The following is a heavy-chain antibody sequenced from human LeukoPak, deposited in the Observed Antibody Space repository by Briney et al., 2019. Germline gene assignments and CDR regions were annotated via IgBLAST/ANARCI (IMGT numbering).Heavy chain of an antibody. CDR2: IYSGGST. CDR3: ARTVTRVARAVAGRVLYYFDY. Sequence: GGSLRLSCAASGFTVSSNYMSWVRQAPGKGLEWVSVIYSGGSTYYADSVKGRFTISRDNSKNTLYLQMNSLRAEDTAVYYCARTVTRVARAVAGRVLYYFDYWGQGTLVTVSS. J-gene: IGHJ4*02. V-gene: IGHV3-53*01. D-gene: IGHD6-19*01. CDR1: GFTVSSNY.